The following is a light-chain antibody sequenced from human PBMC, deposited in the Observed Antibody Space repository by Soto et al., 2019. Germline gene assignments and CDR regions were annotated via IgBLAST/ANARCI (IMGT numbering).Light chain of an antibody. Sequence: EIVLTQSPGTLSLSPGERATLSCRTSESVTSTYLAWYQQKPGQPPRLLIYAASSRATGIPDRFSGSGSGTDFTLTISRLEPEDFAVYYCQVFGRSPRYNFGRGTKVDI. CDR2: AAS. CDR3: QVFGRSPRYN. CDR1: ESVTSTY. J-gene: IGKJ2*01. V-gene: IGKV3-20*01.